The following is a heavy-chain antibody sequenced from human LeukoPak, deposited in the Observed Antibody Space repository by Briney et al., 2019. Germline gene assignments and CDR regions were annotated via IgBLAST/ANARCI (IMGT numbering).Heavy chain of an antibody. Sequence: ASVKVSCKASGYTFTSYGISWVRQAPGQGLEWMGWISAYNGNTNYAQKLQGRVTMTRNTSISTAYMELSSLRSEDTAVYYCARGMGTTPFDYWGQGTLVTVSS. J-gene: IGHJ4*02. V-gene: IGHV1-18*01. CDR3: ARGMGTTPFDY. CDR2: ISAYNGNT. CDR1: GYTFTSYG. D-gene: IGHD1-7*01.